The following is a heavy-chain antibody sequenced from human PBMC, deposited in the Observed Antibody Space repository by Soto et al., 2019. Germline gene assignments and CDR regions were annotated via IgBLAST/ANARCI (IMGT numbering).Heavy chain of an antibody. V-gene: IGHV3-11*01. CDR3: ARRGSELELRVY. D-gene: IGHD1-7*01. Sequence: GGSLRLSCAASRFTFSDYYMTWIRQAPGKGLEWVSYISSNGRNRGYADSAKGRFTISRDNAKNSLYLQMDSLRAEDTAVYYCARRGSELELRVYWGQGTLVTVSS. CDR1: RFTFSDYY. J-gene: IGHJ4*02. CDR2: ISSNGRNR.